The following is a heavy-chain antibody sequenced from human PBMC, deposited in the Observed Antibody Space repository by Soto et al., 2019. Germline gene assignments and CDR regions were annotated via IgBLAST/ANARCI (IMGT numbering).Heavy chain of an antibody. V-gene: IGHV3-15*07. Sequence: ESGGGLVKPGGSLRLSCEASGFTFDDAWVNWVSQSPGKGLEWGGRIKMNSDGGTTDYAAPVKGRCTISKDEVENTLYLQMNRLKPKDSAVYSCTTGAYAGYCSRGTCYLVSLAAGGPYYHYGTDVWGQGTTVTVAS. CDR3: TTGAYAGYCSRGTCYLVSLAAGGPYYHYGTDV. CDR1: GFTFDDAW. D-gene: IGHD2-2*01. J-gene: IGHJ6*02. CDR2: IKMNSDGGTT.